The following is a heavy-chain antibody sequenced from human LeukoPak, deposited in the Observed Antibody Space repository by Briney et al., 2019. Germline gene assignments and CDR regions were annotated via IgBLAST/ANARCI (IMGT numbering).Heavy chain of an antibody. CDR3: AKDGDNGYDYVWGSYRFPY. CDR2: ISGSGGST. J-gene: IGHJ4*02. CDR1: GFTFSSYA. V-gene: IGHV3-23*01. Sequence: TGGSLRLSCAASGFTFSSYALSWVRQAPGKGLEWVSAISGSGGSTYYADSVKGRYTISRDNSKNTLYLQMSSLRAEDTAVYYSAKDGDNGYDYVWGSYRFPYWGQGTLVTVSS. D-gene: IGHD3-16*02.